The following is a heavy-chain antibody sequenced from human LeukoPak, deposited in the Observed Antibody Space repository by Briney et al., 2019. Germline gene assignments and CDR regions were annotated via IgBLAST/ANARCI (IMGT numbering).Heavy chain of an antibody. CDR1: GYTFTSYG. D-gene: IGHD2-2*01. Sequence: GASVKVSCKASGYTFTSYGISWVRQAPGQGLEWMGWISAYNGNTNYAQKLQGRVTMTTDTSTSTAYMELRSLRSDDTAVYYCARSECNSTSRYRTYFYYRKDVLGQGTTVTVSS. J-gene: IGHJ6*02. V-gene: IGHV1-18*01. CDR3: ARSECNSTSRYRTYFYYRKDV. CDR2: ISAYNGNT.